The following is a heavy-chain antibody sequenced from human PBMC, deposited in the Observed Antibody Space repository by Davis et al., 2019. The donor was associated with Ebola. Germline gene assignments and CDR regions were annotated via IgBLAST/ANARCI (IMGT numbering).Heavy chain of an antibody. CDR1: GFTFPSYA. J-gene: IGHJ4*02. CDR3: TRDFDYGGGY. V-gene: IGHV3-30-3*01. CDR2: ISYEGSNK. Sequence: RPSPGFTFPSYAMHSVRQAPGKGLERVPFISYEGSNKYHADSVKGRFTISSDNSKHTLYLQMNSRRAEDTALYYCTRDFDYGGGYWGQGTLVTVSS. D-gene: IGHD4-17*01.